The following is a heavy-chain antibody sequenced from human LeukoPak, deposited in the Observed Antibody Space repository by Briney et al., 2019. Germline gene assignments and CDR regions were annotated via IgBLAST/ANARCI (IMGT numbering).Heavy chain of an antibody. Sequence: PGGSLRLSCAASGFTVSSNYMSWVRQAPGKGLEWVSVIYSGDSTYYADSVKGRFTISRDNSKNTLYLQMNSLRAEDTAVYYCAKGYSSGWRYFDYWGQGTLVTVSS. CDR1: GFTVSSNY. D-gene: IGHD6-19*01. CDR2: IYSGDST. V-gene: IGHV3-53*01. CDR3: AKGYSSGWRYFDY. J-gene: IGHJ4*02.